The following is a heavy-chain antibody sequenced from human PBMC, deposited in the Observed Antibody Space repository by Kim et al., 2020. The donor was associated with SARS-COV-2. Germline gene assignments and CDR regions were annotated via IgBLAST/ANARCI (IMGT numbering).Heavy chain of an antibody. Sequence: ASVKVSCKASGYTFTSYGLSWVRQAPGQGLEWMGWISAYNGNTNYAQKLQGRVTMTTDTSTSTAYMELRSLRSDDTAVYYCARGEGYCSSTSCYYYYGMDVWGQGTTVTVSS. D-gene: IGHD2-2*01. V-gene: IGHV1-18*01. CDR1: GYTFTSYG. CDR2: ISAYNGNT. CDR3: ARGEGYCSSTSCYYYYGMDV. J-gene: IGHJ6*02.